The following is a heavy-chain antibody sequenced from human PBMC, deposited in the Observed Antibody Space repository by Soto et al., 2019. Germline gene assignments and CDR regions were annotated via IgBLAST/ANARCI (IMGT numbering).Heavy chain of an antibody. Sequence: SQTLSLTCAISGDSVSSNGAAWNWIRQSPSRGLQWLGRTYYRSKWNNDYAVSVKSRININPDTSKNQFSLQLNSVSSEDTAVYYCARGHAGTMDVWGQGTTVTVSS. CDR2: TYYRSKWNN. CDR3: ARGHAGTMDV. CDR1: GDSVSSNGAA. D-gene: IGHD1-1*01. J-gene: IGHJ6*02. V-gene: IGHV6-1*01.